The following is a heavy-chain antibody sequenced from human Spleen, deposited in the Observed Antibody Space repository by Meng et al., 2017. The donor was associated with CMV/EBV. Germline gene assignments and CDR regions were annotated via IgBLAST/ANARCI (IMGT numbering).Heavy chain of an antibody. CDR1: GGTFSSYA. D-gene: IGHD6-6*01. V-gene: IGHV1-69*05. CDR3: ARDRIAARPSGFFPGVAQEYFQH. Sequence: SCKASGGTFSSYAISWVRQAPGQGLEWMGGIIPIFGTANYAQKFQGRVTITTDESTSTAYMELSSLRSEDTAVYYCARDRIAARPSGFFPGVAQEYFQHWGQGTLVTVSS. J-gene: IGHJ1*01. CDR2: IIPIFGTA.